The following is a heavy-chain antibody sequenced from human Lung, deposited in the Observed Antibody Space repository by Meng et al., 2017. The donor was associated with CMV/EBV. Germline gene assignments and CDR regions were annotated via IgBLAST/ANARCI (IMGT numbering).Heavy chain of an antibody. Sequence: EGSXRLXCAAPGFXFSSYSMNWVRQAPGKGLEWVSSISSSGSYIYYADSVKGRFTISRDNAQNSLYLQMNSLRAEDTAVYYCARDVSPRSSAYYAIYYFYALDVXGQGXTVTVSS. CDR3: ARDVSPRSSAYYAIYYFYALDV. D-gene: IGHD2-8*01. V-gene: IGHV3-21*01. CDR2: ISSSGSYI. J-gene: IGHJ6*02. CDR1: GFXFSSYS.